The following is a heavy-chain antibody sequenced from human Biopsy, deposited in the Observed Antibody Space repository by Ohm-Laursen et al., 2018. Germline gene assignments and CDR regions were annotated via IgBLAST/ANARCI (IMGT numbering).Heavy chain of an antibody. Sequence: LRLSCAASEFIFSRFWMYWVRQAPGKGLVWVSRINSDGSSTNYADAVKGRFTISRDNAKNTVFLQMNSLRAEDTAVYYCTRAEAGSGSLLYFDYWGQGTLVTVSS. CDR1: EFIFSRFW. J-gene: IGHJ4*02. CDR3: TRAEAGSGSLLYFDY. V-gene: IGHV3-74*01. CDR2: INSDGSST. D-gene: IGHD3-10*01.